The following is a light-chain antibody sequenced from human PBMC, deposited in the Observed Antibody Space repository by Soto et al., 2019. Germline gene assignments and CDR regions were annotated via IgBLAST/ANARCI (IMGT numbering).Light chain of an antibody. Sequence: EIVLTQSPGTLSLSPGERATLSCRASQSVSSSYLAWYQQKPRQATRLVIYGASSRATGIPDRFSGSGSGTDFTLTISRLEPEDFAVYYCQQYCSSPLTFDQGTKVEIK. J-gene: IGKJ1*01. V-gene: IGKV3-20*01. CDR2: GAS. CDR1: QSVSSSY. CDR3: QQYCSSPLT.